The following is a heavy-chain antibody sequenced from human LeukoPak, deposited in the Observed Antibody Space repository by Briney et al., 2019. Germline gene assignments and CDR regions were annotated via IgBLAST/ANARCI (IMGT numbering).Heavy chain of an antibody. CDR2: IYNNGST. Sequence: SETLSLTCTVSGGSISIYYWSWIRQPPGKGLEWIGYIYNNGSTNYNPSLKSRVTLSGDTSKNQLSLKLNSVTAADTAVYYCAREMARAYYYYMDVWGKGTTVTVSS. V-gene: IGHV4-59*01. D-gene: IGHD2-8*01. J-gene: IGHJ6*03. CDR3: AREMARAYYYYMDV. CDR1: GGSISIYY.